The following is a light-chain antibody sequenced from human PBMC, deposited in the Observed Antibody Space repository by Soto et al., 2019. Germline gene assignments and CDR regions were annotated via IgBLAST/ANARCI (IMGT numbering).Light chain of an antibody. CDR1: QGISNY. J-gene: IGKJ5*01. CDR2: GAS. Sequence: IQMTQSPSSLSASVGDRVTITCRASQGISNYLAWFQQKPGKDPKSLIYGASSLHSGVPSRFSGSGSETHFPLTISSLQRDAFAPYYGQNYDGYPQTFGQGTRLEI. V-gene: IGKV1-16*01. CDR3: QNYDGYPQT.